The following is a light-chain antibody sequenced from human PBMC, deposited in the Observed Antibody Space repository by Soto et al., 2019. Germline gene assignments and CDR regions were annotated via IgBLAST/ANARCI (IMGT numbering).Light chain of an antibody. V-gene: IGLV2-8*01. J-gene: IGLJ1*01. CDR1: SSDLGAYND. CDR2: EVN. Sequence: QSALTQPPSASGSPGQSVTISCTVTSSDLGAYNDVSWYQQHPGKAPKLMIYEVNKRPSGVPDRFSGSKSGNTASLTVSGLQAEDEPDYSCISYAGSNRVFGTGTKVTGL. CDR3: ISYAGSNRV.